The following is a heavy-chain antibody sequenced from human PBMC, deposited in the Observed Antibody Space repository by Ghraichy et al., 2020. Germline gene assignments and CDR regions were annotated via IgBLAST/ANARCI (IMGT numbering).Heavy chain of an antibody. D-gene: IGHD2-21*01. CDR3: ARDKGLWPDYYYGMDV. J-gene: IGHJ6*02. V-gene: IGHV3-21*01. CDR2: ISSSSYI. CDR1: GFTFSSYS. Sequence: ETLSLTCAASGFTFSSYSMNWVRQAPGKGLKWVSSISSSSYIYYADSVKGRFTISRDNAKNSLYLQMNSLRAEDTAVYYCARDKGLWPDYYYGMDVWGQGTTVTVSS.